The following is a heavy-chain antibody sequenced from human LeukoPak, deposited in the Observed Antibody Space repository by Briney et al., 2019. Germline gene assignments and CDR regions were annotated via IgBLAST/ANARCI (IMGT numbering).Heavy chain of an antibody. V-gene: IGHV3-23*01. CDR1: GFTFSNYA. CDR2: ISGSGGST. J-gene: IGHJ4*02. D-gene: IGHD3-22*01. CDR3: AKGYYYDSSGYFDY. Sequence: GGSLRLSCVASGFTFSNYAMSWVRPAPGKGLAWVSAISGSGGSTYYADSVKGRFTISRDNSKNTLYLQMNSLRAEDTAVYYCAKGYYYDSSGYFDYWGQGTLVTVSS.